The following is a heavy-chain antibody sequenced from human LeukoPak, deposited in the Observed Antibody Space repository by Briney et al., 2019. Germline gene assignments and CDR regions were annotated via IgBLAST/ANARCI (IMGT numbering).Heavy chain of an antibody. V-gene: IGHV1-46*01. CDR1: GYTFTSYY. Sequence: VASVKVSCKASGYTFTSYYMHWVRQAPGQGLEWMGIINPSGGSTSYAQKFQGRVTMTRDTSTSTVYMELSSLRSEDTAVYYCARDGEYYDSSGSYFDYWGQGTAVTVSS. CDR2: INPSGGST. J-gene: IGHJ4*02. CDR3: ARDGEYYDSSGSYFDY. D-gene: IGHD3-22*01.